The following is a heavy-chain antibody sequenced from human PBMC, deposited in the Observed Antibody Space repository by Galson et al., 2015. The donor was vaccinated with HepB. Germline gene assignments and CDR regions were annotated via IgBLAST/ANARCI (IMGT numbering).Heavy chain of an antibody. D-gene: IGHD2-2*01. V-gene: IGHV1-69*13. J-gene: IGHJ2*01. CDR1: GGTFSSYA. Sequence: SVKVSCKASGGTFSSYAISWVRQAPGQGLEWMGGIIPIFGTANYAQKFQGRVTITADESTSTAYMELSSLRSEDTAVYYCARGEAGYCSSTSCSYWYFDLWGRGTLVTVSS. CDR3: ARGEAGYCSSTSCSYWYFDL. CDR2: IIPIFGTA.